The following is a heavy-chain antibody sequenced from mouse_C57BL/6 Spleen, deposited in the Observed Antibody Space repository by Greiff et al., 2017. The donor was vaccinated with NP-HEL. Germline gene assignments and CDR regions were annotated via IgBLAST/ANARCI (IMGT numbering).Heavy chain of an antibody. V-gene: IGHV1-69*01. D-gene: IGHD2-4*01. CDR1: GYTFTSYW. CDR2: IDPSDSYT. Sequence: QVQLQQPGAELVMPGASVKLSCKASGYTFTSYWMHWVKQRPGQGLEWIGEIDPSDSYTNYNQKFKGKSTLTVDKSSSTAYMQLSSLTSEDSAVYYCARRDYDVNYWGQGTTLTVSS. J-gene: IGHJ2*01. CDR3: ARRDYDVNY.